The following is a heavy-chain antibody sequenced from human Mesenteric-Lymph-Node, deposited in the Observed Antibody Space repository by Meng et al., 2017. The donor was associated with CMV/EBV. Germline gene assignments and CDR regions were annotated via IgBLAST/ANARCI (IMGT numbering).Heavy chain of an antibody. CDR2: ITPAIETA. CDR3: ARGPSITVGGVIIWPLED. V-gene: IGHV1-69*05. D-gene: IGHD3-16*02. CDR1: GYTFTSYG. Sequence: SVKVSCKASGYTFTSYGISWVRQAPGQGLEWMGGITPAIETADYAQKFRDRVTITTDDSATTAYMEMNSLRSEDTAVYFCARGPSITVGGVIIWPLEDWGQGTLVTVSS. J-gene: IGHJ4*02.